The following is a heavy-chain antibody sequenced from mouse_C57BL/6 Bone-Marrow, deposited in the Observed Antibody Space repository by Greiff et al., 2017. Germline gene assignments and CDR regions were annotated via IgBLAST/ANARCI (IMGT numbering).Heavy chain of an antibody. V-gene: IGHV1-85*01. J-gene: IGHJ1*01. CDR3: AREYVSSFWCFDV. CDR2: IYPRDGST. D-gene: IGHD1-1*01. CDR1: GYTFTSYA. Sequence: QVQLKQSGPELVKPGASVKLSCKASGYTFTSYALNWVKQRPGKGLEWIGWIYPRDGSTTYNEKFKGKATLTVDTSSSTAYMEFHSLTSEDSAVYFWAREYVSSFWCFDVWGRGTTVTVSS.